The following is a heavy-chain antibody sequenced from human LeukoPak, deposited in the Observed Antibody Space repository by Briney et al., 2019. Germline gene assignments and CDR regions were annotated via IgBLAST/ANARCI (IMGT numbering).Heavy chain of an antibody. J-gene: IGHJ5*02. V-gene: IGHV1-18*01. CDR2: ISAYNGNT. CDR1: GYTFTSYG. D-gene: IGHD4-17*01. Sequence: ASVKVSCKASGYTFTSYGISWVRQAPGQGLEWMGWISAYNGNTNYAQKLQGRVTMTTDTSTSTAYMELRSLRSGDTAVYYCARDPDYGATGWVSWFDPWGQGTLVTVSS. CDR3: ARDPDYGATGWVSWFDP.